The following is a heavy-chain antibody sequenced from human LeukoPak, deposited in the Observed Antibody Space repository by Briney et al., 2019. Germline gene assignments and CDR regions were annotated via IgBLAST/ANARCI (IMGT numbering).Heavy chain of an antibody. CDR2: IYTSGST. CDR1: GGSISSYY. D-gene: IGHD3-9*01. CDR3: ARDPGRYYDILTGYRFAYYFDY. V-gene: IGHV4-4*07. Sequence: SETLSLTCTVSGGSISSYYWSWIRQPAGKGLEWIGRIYTSGSTNYNPSLKSRVTMSVDTSKNQFSLKLSSVTAADTAVYYCARDPGRYYDILTGYRFAYYFDYWGQGTLVTVSS. J-gene: IGHJ4*02.